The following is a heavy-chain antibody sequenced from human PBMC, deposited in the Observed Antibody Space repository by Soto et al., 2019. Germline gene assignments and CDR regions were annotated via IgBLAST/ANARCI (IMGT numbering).Heavy chain of an antibody. D-gene: IGHD2-15*01. V-gene: IGHV3-9*01. CDR3: AKDIGLGYCSGGSCYSESNWFDP. Sequence: EVQLVESGGGLVQPGRSLRLSCAASGFTYDDYAMHWVRQAPGKGLEWVSGISWNSGTIGYADSVKGRFTISRDSAKNSLYLQMNSLRPDDTALYYCAKDIGLGYCSGGSCYSESNWFDPWGQGTLVPVSS. CDR1: GFTYDDYA. CDR2: ISWNSGTI. J-gene: IGHJ5*02.